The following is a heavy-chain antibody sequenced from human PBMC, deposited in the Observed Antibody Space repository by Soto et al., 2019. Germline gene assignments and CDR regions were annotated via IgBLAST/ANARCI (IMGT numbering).Heavy chain of an antibody. D-gene: IGHD4-17*01. CDR2: IIPIFGTA. Sequence: ASVKVSCKASGGTFSSYAISWVRQAPGQGLEWMGGIIPIFGTANYAQKFQGRVTITADESTSTAYMELSSLRSEDTAVYYCARDPATVVTSGYYYGMDVWGQGTTVTVSS. CDR3: ARDPATVVTSGYYYGMDV. CDR1: GGTFSSYA. V-gene: IGHV1-69*13. J-gene: IGHJ6*02.